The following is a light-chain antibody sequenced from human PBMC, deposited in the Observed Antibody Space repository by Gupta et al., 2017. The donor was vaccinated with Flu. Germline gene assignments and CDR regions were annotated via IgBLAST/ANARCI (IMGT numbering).Light chain of an antibody. Sequence: ITISCTGARGDIGDYKYASWYHQFPGNAPNLIFSEVSCRPAGVSSRFSGSKSGNTASLTISGLQEEDEADYYCSSYSTSNTLVFGTGTKVTVL. CDR2: EVS. J-gene: IGLJ1*01. CDR3: SSYSTSNTLV. V-gene: IGLV2-14*01. CDR1: RGDIGDYKY.